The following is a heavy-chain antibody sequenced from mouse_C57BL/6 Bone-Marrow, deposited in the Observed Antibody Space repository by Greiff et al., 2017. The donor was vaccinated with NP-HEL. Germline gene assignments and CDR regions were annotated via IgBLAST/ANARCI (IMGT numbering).Heavy chain of an antibody. CDR3: TTDDYVPLYYFDY. V-gene: IGHV14-1*01. CDR1: GFNIKDYY. D-gene: IGHD2-4*01. J-gene: IGHJ2*01. CDR2: IDPEDGDT. Sequence: VQLKQSGAELVRPGASVKLSCTASGFNIKDYYMHWVKQRPEQGLEWIGRIDPEDGDTEYAPKFQCKATMTADTSSNTAYLQLSSLTSEDTAVYYCTTDDYVPLYYFDYWGQGTTLTVSS.